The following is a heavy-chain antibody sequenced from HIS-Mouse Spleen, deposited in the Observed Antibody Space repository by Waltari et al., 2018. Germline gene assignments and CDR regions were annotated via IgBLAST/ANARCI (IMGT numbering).Heavy chain of an antibody. D-gene: IGHD3-10*01. CDR2: ISGSGGST. Sequence: EVQLLESGGGLVQPGGSLRLSCAASGFTFSSDALSWVREAPGKGLGWVSAISGSGGSTYYADSVKGRFTISRDNSKNTLYLQMNSLRAEDTAVYYCAQNYYGSGSYYYWGQGTLVTVSS. CDR3: AQNYYGSGSYYY. J-gene: IGHJ4*02. CDR1: GFTFSSDA. V-gene: IGHV3-23*01.